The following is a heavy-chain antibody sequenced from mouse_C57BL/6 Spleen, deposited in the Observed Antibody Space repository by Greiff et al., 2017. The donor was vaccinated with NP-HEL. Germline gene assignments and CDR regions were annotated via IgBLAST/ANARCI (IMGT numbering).Heavy chain of an antibody. CDR1: GYAFSSYW. CDR3: ARGDIPITTVVFDY. Sequence: VQLQQSGAELVKPGASVKISCKASGYAFSSYWMNWVKQRPGKGLEWIGQIYPGDGDTNYNGKFKGKATLTADKSSSTAYMQLSSLTSEDSAVYFCARGDIPITTVVFDYWGQGTTLTVSS. V-gene: IGHV1-80*01. D-gene: IGHD1-1*01. CDR2: IYPGDGDT. J-gene: IGHJ2*01.